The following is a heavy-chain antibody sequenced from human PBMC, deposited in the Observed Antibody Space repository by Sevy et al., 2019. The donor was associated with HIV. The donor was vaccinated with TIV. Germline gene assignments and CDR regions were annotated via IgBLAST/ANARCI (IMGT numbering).Heavy chain of an antibody. D-gene: IGHD6-19*01. CDR3: ARESPSDWYLDS. CDR1: GFTFSNSG. Sequence: GGYLRLSCAASGFTFSNSGMHWVRQSPGKGLEWVACIFSDGITTYYGDSVKGRFTVFRDNSKSTLYLQINSLRVEDTALYYCARESPSDWYLDSWGQGNLVTVSS. CDR2: IFSDGITT. V-gene: IGHV3-33*01. J-gene: IGHJ4*02.